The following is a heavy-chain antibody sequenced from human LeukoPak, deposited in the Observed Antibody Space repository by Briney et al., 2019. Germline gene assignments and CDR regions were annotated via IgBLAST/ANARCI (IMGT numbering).Heavy chain of an antibody. CDR1: GFVFSSYW. CDR3: AGRGYCSSTSCRDY. Sequence: GGSLRLSCAASGFVFSSYWMHWVRQAPGKGLVWVSRIKSDGSSTSYADSVKGRFTISRDNAKNTLHLQMNSLRAEDTAVYYCAGRGYCSSTSCRDYWGQGTLVTVSS. CDR2: IKSDGSST. D-gene: IGHD2-2*01. J-gene: IGHJ4*02. V-gene: IGHV3-74*01.